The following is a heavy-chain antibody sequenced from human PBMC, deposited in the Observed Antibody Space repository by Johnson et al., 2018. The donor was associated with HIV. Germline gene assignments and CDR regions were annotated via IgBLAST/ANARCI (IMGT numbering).Heavy chain of an antibody. CDR2: INPDGSAK. J-gene: IGHJ3*02. D-gene: IGHD3-22*01. CDR3: ARATYYYDSSGYYRGRAFDI. CDR1: GFTFSSYW. V-gene: IGHV3-7*05. Sequence: VQLVESGGGLVQPGGSLRLSCAASGFTFSSYWMRWVRQAPGKGLEWVAYINPDGSAKYYVDSVKGRFTISRDNAKNSLNLQMNSLRAEDTDVYYCARATYYYDSSGYYRGRAFDIWGQGTMVTVSS.